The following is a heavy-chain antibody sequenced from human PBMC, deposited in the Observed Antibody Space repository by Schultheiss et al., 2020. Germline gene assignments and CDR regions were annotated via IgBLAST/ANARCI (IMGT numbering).Heavy chain of an antibody. CDR3: ARGGGATVGRAFDI. D-gene: IGHD1-26*01. CDR2: ISSSSSYI. CDR1: GFTFSSYS. J-gene: IGHJ3*02. Sequence: GGSLRLSCAASGFTFSSYSMNWVRQAPGKGLEWVSSISSSSSYIYYADSVKGRFTISRDNAKNSLYLQMNSLRAEDMAVYYCARGGGATVGRAFDIWGQGTMVTVSS. V-gene: IGHV3-21*01.